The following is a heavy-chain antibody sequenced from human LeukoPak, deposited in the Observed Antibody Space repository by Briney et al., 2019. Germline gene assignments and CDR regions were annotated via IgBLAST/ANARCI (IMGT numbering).Heavy chain of an antibody. CDR3: ARGASGNYHYFDY. CDR1: GGSISSYF. D-gene: IGHD1-26*01. J-gene: IGHJ4*02. CDR2: IYTSGST. V-gene: IGHV4-4*07. Sequence: PSETLSLTCTVSGGSISSYFWSWIRQPAGKGLEWIGRIYTSGSTDYNPSLKSRVTLSVDTSKNQFSQKLSSVTAADTAVYYCARGASGNYHYFDYWGQGTLVTVSS.